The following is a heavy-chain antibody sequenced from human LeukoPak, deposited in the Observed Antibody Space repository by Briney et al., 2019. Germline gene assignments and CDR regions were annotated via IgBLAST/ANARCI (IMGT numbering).Heavy chain of an antibody. D-gene: IGHD4-17*01. CDR3: AKGGDYIDYYYMDV. CDR1: GFTFTNDF. CDR2: MKVDGSDI. J-gene: IGHJ6*03. V-gene: IGHV3-7*01. Sequence: PGGSLRLSCAASGFTFTNDFMTWVRQAPGKGLEWVANMKVDGSDIHYVDSVKGRFTISSDNARNSLYLQMNNLRAEDTAVYYCAKGGDYIDYYYMDVWGKGTTVTVSS.